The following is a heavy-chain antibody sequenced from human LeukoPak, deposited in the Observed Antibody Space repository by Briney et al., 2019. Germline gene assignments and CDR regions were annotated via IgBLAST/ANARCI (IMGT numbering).Heavy chain of an antibody. J-gene: IGHJ1*01. D-gene: IGHD3-22*01. Sequence: ASVKVSCKASGYTFTGYYMHWVRQAPGQGLEWMGWINPNSGGTNYAQKFQGRVTMTRDTSISTAYMELSRLRSDDTAVYYCARDSYYDSSGYYSSEYFHHWGQGTLVTVSS. V-gene: IGHV1-2*02. CDR1: GYTFTGYY. CDR2: INPNSGGT. CDR3: ARDSYYDSSGYYSSEYFHH.